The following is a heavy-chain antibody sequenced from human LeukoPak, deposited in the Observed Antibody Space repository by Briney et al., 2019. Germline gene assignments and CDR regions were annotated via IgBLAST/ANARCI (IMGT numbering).Heavy chain of an antibody. D-gene: IGHD2-2*01. CDR1: VYTXTGYY. Sequence: ASVKVSCKSSVYTXTGYYMHWVRQAPGQGLEWMGWMNPNSGGTNYAQKFQGRVTMTRDTSISTAYMELSRLRSDDTAVYYCARGRYCSSTSCYDRWFDPWGQGTLVTVSS. V-gene: IGHV1-2*02. CDR2: MNPNSGGT. J-gene: IGHJ5*02. CDR3: ARGRYCSSTSCYDRWFDP.